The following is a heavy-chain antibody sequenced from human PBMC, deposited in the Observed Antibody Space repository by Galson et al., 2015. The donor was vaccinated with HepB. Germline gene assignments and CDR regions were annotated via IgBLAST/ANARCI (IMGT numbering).Heavy chain of an antibody. CDR2: ISYDGSDK. J-gene: IGHJ4*02. CDR1: GFTFSSYG. V-gene: IGHV3-30*18. D-gene: IGHD3-3*01. Sequence: SLRLSCAASGFTFSSYGMHWVRQAPGKGLEWVAVISYDGSDKYYADSVKGRFTISRDNSKNTLYLQMNSLRAEDTAVYYCAKGPWSYFDYWGQGTLVTVSS. CDR3: AKGPWSYFDY.